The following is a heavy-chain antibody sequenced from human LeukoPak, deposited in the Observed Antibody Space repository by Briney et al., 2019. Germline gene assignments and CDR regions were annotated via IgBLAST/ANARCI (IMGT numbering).Heavy chain of an antibody. CDR2: ISGSGGST. D-gene: IGHD3-3*01. CDR1: GFTFSSYA. CDR3: AKVAPPFLEWLLYLDY. J-gene: IGHJ4*02. V-gene: IGHV3-23*01. Sequence: GGSLRLSCAASGFTFSSYAMSWVRQAPGKGLEWVSAISGSGGSTYYADSVKGRFTISRDNSKNTLYLQMNSLRAEDTAVYYCAKVAPPFLEWLLYLDYWGQGTLVTVSS.